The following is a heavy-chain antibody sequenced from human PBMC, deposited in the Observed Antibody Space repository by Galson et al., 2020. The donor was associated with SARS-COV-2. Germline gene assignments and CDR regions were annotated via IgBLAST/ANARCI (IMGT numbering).Heavy chain of an antibody. J-gene: IGHJ6*03. CDR1: GFIFSERY. V-gene: IGHV3-72*01. Sequence: GESLKISCAASGFIFSERYMDWVRQAPGKGLEWVGRTRNKANSYTTEYAASVKGRFTISRDDSKNSLYLQMNSLKTEDTAVYYCARGTPPYYYYYYMDVWGKGTTVTISS. CDR2: TRNKANSYTT. CDR3: ARGTPPYYYYYYMDV.